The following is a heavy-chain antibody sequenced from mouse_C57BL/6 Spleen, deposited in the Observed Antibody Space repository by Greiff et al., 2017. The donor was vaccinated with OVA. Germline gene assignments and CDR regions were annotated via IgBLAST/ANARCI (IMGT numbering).Heavy chain of an antibody. Sequence: VQLQQSGAELVRPGTSVKVSCKASGYAFTNYLIEWVKQRPGQGLEWIGVINPGSGGTNYNEKFKGKATLTADKSSSTAYMQLSSLTSEDSAVYYCARYYYGSSYGFDDWGQGTTLTVSS. CDR1: GYAFTNYL. CDR3: ARYYYGSSYGFDD. V-gene: IGHV1-54*01. J-gene: IGHJ2*01. D-gene: IGHD1-1*01. CDR2: INPGSGGT.